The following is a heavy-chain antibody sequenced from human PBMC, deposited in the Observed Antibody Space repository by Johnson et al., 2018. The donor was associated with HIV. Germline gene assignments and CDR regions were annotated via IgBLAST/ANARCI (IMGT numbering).Heavy chain of an antibody. J-gene: IGHJ3*02. D-gene: IGHD6-19*01. CDR3: AKDIGYSSGLGNTAFDM. CDR2: ISWNSGSI. CDR1: GFTFDDYA. Sequence: VESGGGLVQPGRSLRLSCAASGFTFDDYAMHWVRQAPGKGLEWVSGISWNSGSIGYADSVKGRFTISRDNAKNSLYLQMNSLRAEDTALYYCAKDIGYSSGLGNTAFDMWGLGTMVTVSS. V-gene: IGHV3-9*01.